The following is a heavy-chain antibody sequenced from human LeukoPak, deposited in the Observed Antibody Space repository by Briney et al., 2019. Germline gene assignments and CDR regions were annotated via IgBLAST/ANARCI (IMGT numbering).Heavy chain of an antibody. CDR2: MNPNSGNT. CDR3: ARVRVRGVIWWFDP. Sequence: ASVNVSCKASGYTFTSYDINWVRQATGQGLEWMGWMNPNSGNTGYAQKFQGRVTMTRNTSTSTAYMELSSLRSEDTAVYYCARVRVRGVIWWFDPWGQGTLVTVSS. J-gene: IGHJ5*02. D-gene: IGHD3-10*01. CDR1: GYTFTSYD. V-gene: IGHV1-8*01.